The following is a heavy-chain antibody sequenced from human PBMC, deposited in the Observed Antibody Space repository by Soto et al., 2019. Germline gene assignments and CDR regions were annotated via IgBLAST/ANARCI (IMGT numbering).Heavy chain of an antibody. J-gene: IGHJ4*02. V-gene: IGHV4-30-4*01. D-gene: IGHD3-3*01. CDR1: GGSISSGDYY. CDR2: IYYSGST. Sequence: SETLSLTCTVSGGSISSGDYYWSWIRQPPGKGLEWIGYIYYSGSTYYKPSLKSRVTISVDTSKKQFSLRLNSVTAADTAVYYCASTPYYDFWSGYSHFDYWGQGTLVTV. CDR3: ASTPYYDFWSGYSHFDY.